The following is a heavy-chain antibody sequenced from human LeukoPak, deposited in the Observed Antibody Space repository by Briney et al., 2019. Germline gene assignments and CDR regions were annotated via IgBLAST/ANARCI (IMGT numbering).Heavy chain of an antibody. CDR2: INHSGST. J-gene: IGHJ4*02. V-gene: IGHV4-34*01. Sequence: SETLSLTCAVYGGSFSGYYWSWIRQPPGKGLEWIGEINHSGSTNYNPSLKSRVTISVDTSKNQFSLKLSSVTAADTAVYYCARGWRPVVVVPAAFLGYWGQGTLVTVSS. D-gene: IGHD2-2*01. CDR1: GGSFSGYY. CDR3: ARGWRPVVVVPAAFLGY.